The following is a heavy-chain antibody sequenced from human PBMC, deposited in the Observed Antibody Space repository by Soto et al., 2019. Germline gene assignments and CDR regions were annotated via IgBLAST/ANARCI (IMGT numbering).Heavy chain of an antibody. CDR2: ISAYNGNT. CDR3: ARSSIWSTPDYYYYGMDV. J-gene: IGHJ6*02. Sequence: ASVKVSCKASGYTFTSYDISWVRQAPGQGLEWMGWISAYNGNTNYAQKLQGRVTMTTDTSTSTAYMELRSLRSDDTAVYYCARSSIWSTPDYYYYGMDVWGQGTTVTVSS. D-gene: IGHD6-13*01. V-gene: IGHV1-18*01. CDR1: GYTFTSYD.